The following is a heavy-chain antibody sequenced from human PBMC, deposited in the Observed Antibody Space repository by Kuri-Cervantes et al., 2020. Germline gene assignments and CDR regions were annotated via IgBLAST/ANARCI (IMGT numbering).Heavy chain of an antibody. CDR2: ISSSSSTI. V-gene: IGHV3-48*04. J-gene: IGHJ4*02. CDR3: AAVGRSSRPGY. Sequence: GESLKISCAASGFTFSSYSMNWVRQAPGKGLEWVSYISSSSSTIYYADSVKGRFTISRDNAKNSLYLQMNSLGAEDTALYYCAAVGRSSRPGYWGQGTLVTVSS. CDR1: GFTFSSYS. D-gene: IGHD6-6*01.